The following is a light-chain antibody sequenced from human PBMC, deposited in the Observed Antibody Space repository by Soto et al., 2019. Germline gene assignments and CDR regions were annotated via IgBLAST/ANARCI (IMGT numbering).Light chain of an antibody. J-gene: IGLJ1*01. CDR1: SSDVGGYNY. Sequence: QSALTQPASVSGSPGQSITISCTGTSSDVGGYNYVSWSQQHPGKAPQLMIYEVSNRPSGVSNRFSGSKSGNTASLTISGLQAEDEADYSCSSYTSSSTYVFGTGTKVTVL. CDR3: SSYTSSSTYV. V-gene: IGLV2-14*01. CDR2: EVS.